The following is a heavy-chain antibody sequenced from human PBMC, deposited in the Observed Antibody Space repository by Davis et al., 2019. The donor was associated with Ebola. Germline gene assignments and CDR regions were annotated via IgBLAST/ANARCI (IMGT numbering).Heavy chain of an antibody. V-gene: IGHV3-30*14. J-gene: IGHJ4*02. CDR3: ARGVARGDYTH. CDR2: ISYDGSNK. D-gene: IGHD4-17*01. Sequence: GGSLRLSCAASGFTFSSYAMHWVRQAPGKGLEWVAVISYDGSNKYYADSVKGRFTISRDNSKNTLYLQMNSLGAEDTAIYYCARGVARGDYTHWGQGTLVTVSS. CDR1: GFTFSSYA.